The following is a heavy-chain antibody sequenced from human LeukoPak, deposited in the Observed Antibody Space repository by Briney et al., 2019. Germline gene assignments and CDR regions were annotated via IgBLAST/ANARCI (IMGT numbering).Heavy chain of an antibody. Sequence: PGGSLRLSCAASGFTFSSYGMHWVRQAPGKGLEWVAVISYDGSNKYYADSVKGRFTISRDNSKNTLYLQMNSLRAEDTAVYYCAKDKDYVWGSYRSFAFDYWGQGTLVTVSS. CDR1: GFTFSSYG. V-gene: IGHV3-30*18. J-gene: IGHJ4*02. CDR2: ISYDGSNK. CDR3: AKDKDYVWGSYRSFAFDY. D-gene: IGHD3-16*02.